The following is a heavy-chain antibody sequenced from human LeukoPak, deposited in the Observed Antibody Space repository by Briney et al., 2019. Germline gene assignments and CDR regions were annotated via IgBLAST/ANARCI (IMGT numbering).Heavy chain of an antibody. CDR2: ISGSGGST. D-gene: IGHD3-10*01. CDR3: ASGRFGELSGYFDY. CDR1: GFTFSSYA. J-gene: IGHJ4*02. V-gene: IGHV3-23*01. Sequence: PGGSLRLSCAASGFTFSSYAMSWVRQAPGKGLEWVSAISGSGGSTYYADSAKGRFTISRDNSKNTVYLQVNSLRAEDTAVYYCASGRFGELSGYFDYWGQGTLVTVSS.